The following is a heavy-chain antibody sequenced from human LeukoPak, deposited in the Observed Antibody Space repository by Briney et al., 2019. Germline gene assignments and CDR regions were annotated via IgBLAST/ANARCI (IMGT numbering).Heavy chain of an antibody. J-gene: IGHJ4*02. D-gene: IGHD3-22*01. V-gene: IGHV1-46*01. CDR2: INPSGGST. CDR1: GYTFTSYY. Sequence: GASVKVSCKASGYTFTSYYMHWVRQAPGQGLEWMGIINPSGGSTSYAQKFQGRVTMTRDMSTSTVYMELSSLRSDDTAVYYCARVLPAFYDSSGYSEDWGQGNLVTVSS. CDR3: ARVLPAFYDSSGYSED.